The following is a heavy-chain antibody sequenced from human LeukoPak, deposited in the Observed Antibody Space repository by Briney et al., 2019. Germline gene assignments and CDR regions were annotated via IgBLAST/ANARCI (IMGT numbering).Heavy chain of an antibody. J-gene: IGHJ4*02. Sequence: PGGSLRLSCGASGFTFSSYWMHWVRQAPGKGLVWVPRINNDRSSTIYADSVRGRFTISRDNAKNTLYLQMNGLRAEDTSVYFCARSSYPYYFDYWGQGTLVTVSS. CDR1: GFTFSSYW. CDR2: INNDRSST. V-gene: IGHV3-74*01. D-gene: IGHD3-10*01. CDR3: ARSSYPYYFDY.